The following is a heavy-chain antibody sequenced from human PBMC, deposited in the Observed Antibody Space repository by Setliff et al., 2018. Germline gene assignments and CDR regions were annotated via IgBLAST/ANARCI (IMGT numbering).Heavy chain of an antibody. Sequence: HPGGSLRLSCTASGFTFISYAMSWVRQAPGKGLEWVSTISANGGSTYYADSVNGRFTISRDNSKSTVYLQMDSLRAEDTAVYYCAKSRRPVGTGYRGHFDYWGQGTLVTVSS. J-gene: IGHJ4*02. CDR2: ISANGGST. CDR3: AKSRRPVGTGYRGHFDY. CDR1: GFTFISYA. V-gene: IGHV3-23*01. D-gene: IGHD3-9*01.